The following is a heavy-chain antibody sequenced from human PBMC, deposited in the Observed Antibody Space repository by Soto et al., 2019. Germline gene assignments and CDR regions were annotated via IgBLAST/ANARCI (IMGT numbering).Heavy chain of an antibody. CDR2: IYTAGST. V-gene: IGHV3-66*01. Sequence: EVQLVESGGGLVQPGGSLRLSCAASGFTVSSSYMSWVRQAPGKGLEWVSGIYTAGSTNYADSVKGRFTISRDNSKNTLDLQMNSLRAEDTAVYYCARDSYSRSWGQGTLVTVSS. D-gene: IGHD6-13*01. CDR1: GFTVSSSY. CDR3: ARDSYSRS. J-gene: IGHJ5*02.